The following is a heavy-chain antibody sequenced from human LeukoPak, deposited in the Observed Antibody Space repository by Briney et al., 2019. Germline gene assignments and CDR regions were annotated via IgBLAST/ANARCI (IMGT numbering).Heavy chain of an antibody. CDR1: GGSISSYY. Sequence: SETLSLTCTVSGGSISSYYWSWIRQPAGKGLERIGRIYTSGSTNYNPSLKSRVTMSVDTSKNQFSLKLSSVTAADTAVYYCARDYIPNIVVVPAALDAFDIWGQGTMVTVSS. J-gene: IGHJ3*02. D-gene: IGHD2-2*01. CDR2: IYTSGST. V-gene: IGHV4-4*07. CDR3: ARDYIPNIVVVPAALDAFDI.